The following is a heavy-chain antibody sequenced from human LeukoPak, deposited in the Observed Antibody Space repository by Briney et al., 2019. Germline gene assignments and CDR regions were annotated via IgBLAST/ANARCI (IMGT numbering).Heavy chain of an antibody. J-gene: IGHJ5*02. CDR3: VRSPACSGGDCYPNWFDP. Sequence: GESLKISCKSSGYSSTNNWIGWVRQMPGKGLEWMGIIYPGDSNTKYSPPFQGQVTISVDKSITTAYLQWSSLKASDTAMYYCVRSPACSGGDCYPNWFDPWGQGTLVTVSS. CDR1: GYSSTNNW. CDR2: IYPGDSNT. V-gene: IGHV5-51*01. D-gene: IGHD2-15*01.